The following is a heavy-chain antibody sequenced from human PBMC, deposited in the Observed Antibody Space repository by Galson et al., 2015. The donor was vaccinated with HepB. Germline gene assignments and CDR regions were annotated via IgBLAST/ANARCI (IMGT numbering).Heavy chain of an antibody. Sequence: QSGAEVKKPGESLKISCKGSGYSFTSYWIGWVRQMPGKGLEWMGIIYPGDSDTRYSPSFQGQVTISADKSISTAYRQWSSLKASDTAMYYCARVAEAGYCSGGSCPSNWFDPWGQGTLVTVSS. CDR2: IYPGDSDT. D-gene: IGHD2-15*01. CDR1: GYSFTSYW. V-gene: IGHV5-51*03. CDR3: ARVAEAGYCSGGSCPSNWFDP. J-gene: IGHJ5*02.